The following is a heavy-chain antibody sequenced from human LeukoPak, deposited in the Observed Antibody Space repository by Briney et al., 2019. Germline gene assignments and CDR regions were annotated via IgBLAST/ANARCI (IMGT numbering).Heavy chain of an antibody. J-gene: IGHJ4*02. CDR2: ISSSGSTI. CDR3: ARDQGYYSGYDKVGYFDY. V-gene: IGHV3-48*04. Sequence: PGGSLRLSCAASGFTFRSYVMSWVRQAPGKGLEWVSYISSSGSTIYYADSVKGRFTISRDNAKNSLYLQMNSLRAEDTAVYYCARDQGYYSGYDKVGYFDYWGQGTLVTVSS. D-gene: IGHD5-12*01. CDR1: GFTFRSYV.